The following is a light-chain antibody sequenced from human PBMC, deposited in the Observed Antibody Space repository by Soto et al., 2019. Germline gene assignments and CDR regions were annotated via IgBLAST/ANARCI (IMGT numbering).Light chain of an antibody. Sequence: QSALTQPASVSGSPGQSITISCTGTSSDVGGYNYVSWYQQHPGKAPKLMIYDVSNRPSGVSNRFSGSKSGNTASLTISGLQAEGEADYYCPSNTSRSTLVFSGGTKLTV. J-gene: IGLJ2*01. CDR1: SSDVGGYNY. V-gene: IGLV2-14*01. CDR2: DVS. CDR3: PSNTSRSTLV.